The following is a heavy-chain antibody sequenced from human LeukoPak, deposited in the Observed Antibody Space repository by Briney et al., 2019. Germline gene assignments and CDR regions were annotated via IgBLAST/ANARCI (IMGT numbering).Heavy chain of an antibody. CDR2: IYYSGST. CDR3: ARVVGYCSSTSCLNWFDP. J-gene: IGHJ5*02. CDR1: GGSIGSGDYY. D-gene: IGHD2-2*03. V-gene: IGHV4-30-4*02. Sequence: SETLSLTCTVSGGSIGSGDYYWSWIRQPPGKGLEWIGYIYYSGSTYYNPSLKSRVTISVDTSKNQFSLKLSSVTAADTAVYYCARVVGYCSSTSCLNWFDPWGQGTLVTVSS.